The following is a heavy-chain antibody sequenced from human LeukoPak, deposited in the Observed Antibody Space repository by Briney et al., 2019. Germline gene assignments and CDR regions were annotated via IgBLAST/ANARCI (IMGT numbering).Heavy chain of an antibody. CDR1: GFTFSSYG. Sequence: GGSLRLSCAASGFTFSSYGMHWVRQAPGKGLEWVAVISYDGSNKYYADSVKGRFTISRDNSKNTLYLQMNSLRAEDTAVYYCAKDFDGAVDYWGQGALVTVSS. V-gene: IGHV3-30*18. CDR3: AKDFDGAVDY. CDR2: ISYDGSNK. D-gene: IGHD4-17*01. J-gene: IGHJ4*02.